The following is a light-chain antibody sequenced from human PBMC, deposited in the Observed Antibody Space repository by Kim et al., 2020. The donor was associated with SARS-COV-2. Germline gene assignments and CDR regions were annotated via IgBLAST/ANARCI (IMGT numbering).Light chain of an antibody. CDR2: AAS. CDR3: QQTYSTPRT. Sequence: ASVADRVTITCRASQSINSFLNWYQQKPGKAPKLLIYAASSLQSGVPSRFSGSGSGTDFTLTISSLQPEDFATYFCQQTYSTPRTFGQGTKVDIK. CDR1: QSINSF. J-gene: IGKJ1*01. V-gene: IGKV1-39*01.